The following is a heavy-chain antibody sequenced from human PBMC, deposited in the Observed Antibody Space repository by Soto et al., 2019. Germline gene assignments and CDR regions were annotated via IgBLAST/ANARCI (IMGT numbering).Heavy chain of an antibody. CDR2: IIPILGIA. D-gene: IGHD2-15*01. CDR3: ESRRRGGSFLGMDV. J-gene: IGHJ6*02. CDR1: VCTFSIYT. V-gene: IGHV1-69*10. Sequence: SVKVSCKASVCTFSIYTIICVRQAPGQGLEWMGGIIPILGIANYAQKFQGRVTITADKSTSTAYMELSSLRSEDTAVYYCESRRRGGSFLGMDVWGQGTTVTVSS.